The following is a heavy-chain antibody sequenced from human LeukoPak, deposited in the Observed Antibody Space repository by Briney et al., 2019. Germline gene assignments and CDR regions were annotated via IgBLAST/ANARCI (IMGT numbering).Heavy chain of an antibody. CDR2: INPNSGGT. CDR1: GYTFTGYY. CDR3: ARDVPPQESSGPSGDY. D-gene: IGHD6-19*01. Sequence: GASVKVSCKASGYTFTGYYMHWVRQAPGQGLEWMGWINPNSGGTNYAQKFQGRVTMTRDTPISTAYMELSRLRSDDTAVYYCARDVPPQESSGPSGDYWGQGTLVTVSS. J-gene: IGHJ4*02. V-gene: IGHV1-2*02.